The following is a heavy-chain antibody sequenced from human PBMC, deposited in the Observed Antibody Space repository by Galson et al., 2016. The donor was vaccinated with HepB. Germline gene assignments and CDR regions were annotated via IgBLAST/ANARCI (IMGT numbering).Heavy chain of an antibody. V-gene: IGHV3-53*01. Sequence: SLRLSCAASGITVSSNYMSWVRQAPGKGLEWVSVIYNGGNTYYSDSVKGRFTISRDNSKNTLYLQMNSLRAEDTALYYCARDRDGNSGADYWGQGTLVTVSS. CDR3: ARDRDGNSGADY. CDR2: IYNGGNT. J-gene: IGHJ4*02. CDR1: GITVSSNY. D-gene: IGHD4-23*01.